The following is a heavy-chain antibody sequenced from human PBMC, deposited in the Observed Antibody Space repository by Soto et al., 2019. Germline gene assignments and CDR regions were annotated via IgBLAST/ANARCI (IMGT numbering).Heavy chain of an antibody. CDR2: ISYDGGDK. CDR1: GFTFSSYT. Sequence: QVQLVESGGGVVQPGRSLRLSCAASGFTFSSYTMHWVRQTPGXXXEWVAHISYDGGDKYYADSVKGRFTISRDNSKXXXXXXXXXXXXXXXXXXXXXXXXXXXXXXXGYWGQGILVTVSS. CDR3: XXXXXXXXXXXGY. V-gene: IGHV3-30-3*01. J-gene: IGHJ4*02. D-gene: IGHD2-15*01.